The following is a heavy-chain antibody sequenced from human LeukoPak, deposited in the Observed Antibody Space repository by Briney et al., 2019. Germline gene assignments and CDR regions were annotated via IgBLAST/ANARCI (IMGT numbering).Heavy chain of an antibody. J-gene: IGHJ4*02. Sequence: PGGSVRLSCAASAFTFSSFGILWVRQAPGNGLVGVVVISNDGSNKYYADSVKGRFTISRDNSKNTLYLQMNSLRAEDTAVYYCAKETGRWELEWGQGTLVTVSS. CDR2: ISNDGSNK. D-gene: IGHD1-26*01. CDR1: AFTFSSFG. CDR3: AKETGRWELE. V-gene: IGHV3-30*18.